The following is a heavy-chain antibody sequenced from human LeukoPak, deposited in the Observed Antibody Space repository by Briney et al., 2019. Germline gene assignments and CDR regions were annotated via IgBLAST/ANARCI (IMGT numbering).Heavy chain of an antibody. J-gene: IGHJ4*02. Sequence: PGGSLRLSCTASGFTFINYSMNWVRQAPGKGLEWVANINQDGSKKYYVDSVKGRFTISRDNAKNSLYLQMHSLRAEDTAVYYCARDPDQIVGANFDYWGQGTLVTVSS. V-gene: IGHV3-7*01. CDR3: ARDPDQIVGANFDY. CDR1: GFTFINYS. D-gene: IGHD1-26*01. CDR2: INQDGSKK.